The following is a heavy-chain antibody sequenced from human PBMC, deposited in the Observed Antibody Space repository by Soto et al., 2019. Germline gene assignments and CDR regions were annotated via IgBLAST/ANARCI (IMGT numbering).Heavy chain of an antibody. V-gene: IGHV4-4*02. J-gene: IGHJ6*02. Sequence: QVQLQESGPGLGKPSGTLSLTCAVSGGSISSSNWWSWVRQPPGKGLEWIGEIYHSGSTNYNPSLKSRVTISVDKSKNQFSLKLSSVTAAETAVYYWARRCDDGHYYYGMDVWGQGPTVPVSS. CDR3: ARRCDDGHYYYGMDV. CDR1: GGSISSSNW. CDR2: IYHSGST.